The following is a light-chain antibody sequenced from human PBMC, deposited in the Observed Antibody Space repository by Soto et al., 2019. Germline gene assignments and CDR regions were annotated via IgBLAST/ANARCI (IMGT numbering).Light chain of an antibody. CDR3: CSYAGSRTPLI. CDR1: SSDVGSYNL. J-gene: IGLJ1*01. Sequence: QSALTQAASVSGSPGQSITISCTGTSSDVGSYNLVSWYQQHPGKSPKLMIYEVSKRPSGLSNRFSGSKSGNTASLTISGLQAEDEAYYYCCSYAGSRTPLIFGTGTKVTVL. CDR2: EVS. V-gene: IGLV2-23*02.